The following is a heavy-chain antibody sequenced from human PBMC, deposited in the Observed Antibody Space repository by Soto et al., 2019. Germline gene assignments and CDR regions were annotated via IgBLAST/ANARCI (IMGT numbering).Heavy chain of an antibody. V-gene: IGHV4-4*07. Sequence: SETLSLTCTVSGASISGFYWSWIRKSAGKGLEWIGRIYATGTTDYNPSLKSRVMMSVDTSKKQFSLKLRSVTAADTAVYYCVRDGTKTLRDWFDPWGQGISVTVSS. CDR3: VRDGTKTLRDWFDP. D-gene: IGHD1-1*01. CDR2: IYATGTT. J-gene: IGHJ5*02. CDR1: GASISGFY.